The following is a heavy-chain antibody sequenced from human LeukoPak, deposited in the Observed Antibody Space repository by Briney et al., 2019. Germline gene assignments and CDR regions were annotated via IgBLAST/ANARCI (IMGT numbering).Heavy chain of an antibody. Sequence: ASVKVSCKASGYTFTSYGISWVRQAPGQGLEWIGWISAYNGNTNYAQKLQGRVTMTTDTSTSTAYMELRSLRSDDTAVYYCARQGYYDSSGTADYWGQGTLVTVSS. CDR2: ISAYNGNT. J-gene: IGHJ4*02. CDR1: GYTFTSYG. CDR3: ARQGYYDSSGTADY. D-gene: IGHD3-22*01. V-gene: IGHV1-18*01.